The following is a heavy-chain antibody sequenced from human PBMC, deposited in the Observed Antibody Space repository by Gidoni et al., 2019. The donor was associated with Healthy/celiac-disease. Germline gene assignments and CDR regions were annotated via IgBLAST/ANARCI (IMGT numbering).Heavy chain of an antibody. D-gene: IGHD6-13*01. V-gene: IGHV1-46*01. Sequence: QVQLVQSGAEVKKPGASVKVSCKASGYTFPSYYLHWVRQAAGQGLEWMGIINPSGGSTSYAQKFQGRVTMTRDTSTSTVYMELSSLRSEDTAVYYCARDVIRAAAGTLYYYYYMDVWGKGTTVTVSS. CDR2: INPSGGST. J-gene: IGHJ6*03. CDR3: ARDVIRAAAGTLYYYYYMDV. CDR1: GYTFPSYY.